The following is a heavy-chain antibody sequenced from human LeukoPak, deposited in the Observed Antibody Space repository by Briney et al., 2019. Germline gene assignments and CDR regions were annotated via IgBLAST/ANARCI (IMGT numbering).Heavy chain of an antibody. D-gene: IGHD3-10*01. CDR1: EVTFSSFA. Sequence: GGSLSLSCAASEVTFSSFAMSWVRQAPGKGLEWVSVISASGGSTYYADSVKGRFTISRDSSKNTLYLQMNSLRAEDTAVYYCATNHYASGSHEYFQHWGQGTLVTVSS. V-gene: IGHV3-23*01. CDR2: ISASGGST. J-gene: IGHJ1*01. CDR3: ATNHYASGSHEYFQH.